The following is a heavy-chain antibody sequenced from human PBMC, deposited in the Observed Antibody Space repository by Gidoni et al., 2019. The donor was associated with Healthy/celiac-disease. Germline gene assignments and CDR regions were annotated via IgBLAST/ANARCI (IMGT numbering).Heavy chain of an antibody. CDR2: ISSSGTTI. Sequence: EVQLVESGGGLVQPGGSLRLSCAASDFTFSTCSMNWVRQAPGKGLEWVSHISSSGTTIYYADSVKGRFTISRDNAKNSLYLQMDSLRDEDTAVYYCARDPSSGWYYFDYWGQGTLVTVSS. V-gene: IGHV3-48*02. CDR3: ARDPSSGWYYFDY. CDR1: DFTFSTCS. D-gene: IGHD6-19*01. J-gene: IGHJ4*02.